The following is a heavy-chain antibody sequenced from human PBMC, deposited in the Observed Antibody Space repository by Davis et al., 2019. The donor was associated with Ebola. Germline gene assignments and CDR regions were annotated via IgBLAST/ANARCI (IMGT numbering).Heavy chain of an antibody. J-gene: IGHJ4*02. V-gene: IGHV3-48*01. CDR2: ISGASGTR. Sequence: GESLKISCAASGFTFSTYSMNWVRQAPGKGLEWVSYISGASGTRYYADSVKGRFTISRDNSKNTLYLQMNSLRAGDTAVYYCAKALNQWVDYYFDYWGQGTLVTVSS. CDR3: AKALNQWVDYYFDY. D-gene: IGHD6-19*01. CDR1: GFTFSTYS.